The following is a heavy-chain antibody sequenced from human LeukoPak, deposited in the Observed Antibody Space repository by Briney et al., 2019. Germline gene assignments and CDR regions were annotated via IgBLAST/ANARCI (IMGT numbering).Heavy chain of an antibody. CDR1: GYTFTGYY. V-gene: IGHV1-2*06. Sequence: ASVNVSCKASGYTFTGYYMHWVRQAPGQGLEWMGRINPNSGGTNYAQKFQGRVTMTRDTSISTAYMELSRLRSDDTAVYYCARADYGDYSNWFDPWGQGTLVTVSS. J-gene: IGHJ5*02. CDR2: INPNSGGT. CDR3: ARADYGDYSNWFDP. D-gene: IGHD4-17*01.